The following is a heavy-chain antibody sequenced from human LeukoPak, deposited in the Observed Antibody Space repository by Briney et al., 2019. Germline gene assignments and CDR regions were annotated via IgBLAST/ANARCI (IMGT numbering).Heavy chain of an antibody. Sequence: PSETLSLTCTVSGGSISSYYWGWIRQHPGKGLEWIGYIYYSGSTYYNPSLKSRVTISVDTSKNQFSLKLSSVTAADTAVYYCARERPDGESFDPWGQGTLVTVSS. D-gene: IGHD3-10*01. CDR2: IYYSGST. J-gene: IGHJ5*02. V-gene: IGHV4-59*06. CDR3: ARERPDGESFDP. CDR1: GGSISSYY.